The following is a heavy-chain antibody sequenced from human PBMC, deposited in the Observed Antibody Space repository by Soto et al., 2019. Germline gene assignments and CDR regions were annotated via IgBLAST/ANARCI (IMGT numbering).Heavy chain of an antibody. CDR2: MNPTSGHT. D-gene: IGHD3-3*01. CDR3: ARGHYDFWSKYYGMDV. V-gene: IGHV1-8*01. CDR1: GYSFTTYD. Sequence: ASGKVCCKASGYSFTTYDIYWEWQGTGQGLEWMGWMNPTSGHTGYAQKFQGRVTMTRDTSISAAYRELSSLRSDDTAVYYCARGHYDFWSKYYGMDVWGQGSTGTVSS. J-gene: IGHJ6*02.